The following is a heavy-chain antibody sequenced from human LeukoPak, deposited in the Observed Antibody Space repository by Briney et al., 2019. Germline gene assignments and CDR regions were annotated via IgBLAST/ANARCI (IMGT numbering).Heavy chain of an antibody. CDR2: IKQDGSEK. Sequence: GGSLRLSCAASGFTLGTYWMSWVRQAPGKGLEWVANIKQDGSEKYYVDSVKGRFTISRDNAKNSLYLQMNSLRAEDTAVYYCARAYSSPNWFDPWGQGTLVTASS. CDR3: ARAYSSPNWFDP. CDR1: GFTLGTYW. V-gene: IGHV3-7*05. J-gene: IGHJ5*02. D-gene: IGHD6-13*01.